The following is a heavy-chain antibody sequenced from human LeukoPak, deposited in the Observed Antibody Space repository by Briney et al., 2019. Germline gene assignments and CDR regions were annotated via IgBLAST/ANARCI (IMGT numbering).Heavy chain of an antibody. Sequence: PGGSLRLSCAASGFIFNNYWMTWVRQAPGKGLEWVSYISSSSSTIYYADSVKGRFTISRDNAKNSLYLQMNSLRAEDTAVYYCARGAYYYEDWGQGTLVTVSS. J-gene: IGHJ4*02. D-gene: IGHD3-22*01. CDR2: ISSSSSTI. CDR1: GFIFNNYW. V-gene: IGHV3-48*01. CDR3: ARGAYYYED.